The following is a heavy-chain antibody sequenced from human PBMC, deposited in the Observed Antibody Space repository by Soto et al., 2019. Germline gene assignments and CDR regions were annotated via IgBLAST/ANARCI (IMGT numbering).Heavy chain of an antibody. D-gene: IGHD2-15*01. CDR1: GATFNDYT. Sequence: QVQLVQSGAEVKKPGSSVRISCAASGATFNDYTFTWVRRAPGQGLEWMGRVIPLLDASNYAEKFQDRDTITADRPTSKVYMELSGLKSEDSAIYYCASGKSQMTQDRMGFYYYMDVWGKGTTVTVSS. V-gene: IGHV1-69*08. J-gene: IGHJ6*03. CDR3: ASGKSQMTQDRMGFYYYMDV. CDR2: VIPLLDAS.